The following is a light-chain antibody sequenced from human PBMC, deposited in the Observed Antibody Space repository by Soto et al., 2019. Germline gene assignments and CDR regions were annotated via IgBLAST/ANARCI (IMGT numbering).Light chain of an antibody. CDR3: QSYSSSLSIT. Sequence: EIVLTQSPGILSLSPGERATLSCRASQSVRSTYLAWYQQKPGQAPRLLIHGASSRATGIPDRFSGSGSGTDFTLTISRLEPEDFAVYYCQSYSSSLSITFGQGTRLDIK. V-gene: IGKV3-20*01. CDR1: QSVRSTY. CDR2: GAS. J-gene: IGKJ5*01.